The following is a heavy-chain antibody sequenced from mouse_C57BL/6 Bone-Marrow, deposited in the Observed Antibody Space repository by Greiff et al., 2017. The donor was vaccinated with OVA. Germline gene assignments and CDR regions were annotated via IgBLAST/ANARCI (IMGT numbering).Heavy chain of an antibody. Sequence: EVKLLESGEGLVKPGGSLKLSCAASGFTFSSYAMSWVRQTPEKRLEWVAYISSGGDYIYYADTVKGRFTISRDNARNTLYLQMSSLKSEDTAMYYCTRVLDSSGYYAMDYWGQGTSVTVSS. CDR3: TRVLDSSGYYAMDY. D-gene: IGHD3-2*02. CDR1: GFTFSSYA. V-gene: IGHV5-9-1*02. J-gene: IGHJ4*01. CDR2: ISSGGDYI.